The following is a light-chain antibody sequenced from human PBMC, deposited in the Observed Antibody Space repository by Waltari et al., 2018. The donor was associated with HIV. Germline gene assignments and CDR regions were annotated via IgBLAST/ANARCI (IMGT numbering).Light chain of an antibody. CDR3: STWDDSLNGWV. Sequence: QSVLTQPPSVSEAPGQRVTISCSGSSSTIGHNAVNWYQQLPGKAPKLLLYYDDLLPSGVSDRFSGSKSGTSVSLAISGLQSEDEADYYCSTWDDSLNGWVFGGGTKLTVL. CDR1: SSTIGHNA. CDR2: YDD. J-gene: IGLJ3*02. V-gene: IGLV1-36*01.